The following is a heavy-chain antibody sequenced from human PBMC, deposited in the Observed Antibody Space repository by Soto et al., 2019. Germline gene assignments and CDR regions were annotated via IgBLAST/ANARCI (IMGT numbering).Heavy chain of an antibody. D-gene: IGHD1-26*01. V-gene: IGHV3-33*01. CDR1: GFTFSSYG. J-gene: IGHJ4*02. Sequence: QVQLVESGGGVVQPGRSLRLSCAASGFTFSSYGMHWVRQAPGKGLEWVAVIWYDGSNKYYADSVKGRFTISRDNSKNTLYLQMISLRAEDTAVYYCARDRYSGSWADYWGQGTLVTVSS. CDR3: ARDRYSGSWADY. CDR2: IWYDGSNK.